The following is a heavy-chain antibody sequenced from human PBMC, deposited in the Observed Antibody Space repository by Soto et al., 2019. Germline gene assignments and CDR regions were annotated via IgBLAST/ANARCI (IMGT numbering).Heavy chain of an antibody. J-gene: IGHJ4*02. Sequence: ASVKVSCKASGYTFTSYAMHWVRQAPGQRLEWMGWINAGNGNTKYSQKFQGRVTITRDTSASTAYMELSSLRPEDTAVYHCARAPGGYFHSNYFDSWGQGTLVTVSS. V-gene: IGHV1-3*01. CDR3: ARAPGGYFHSNYFDS. D-gene: IGHD3-10*01. CDR1: GYTFTSYA. CDR2: INAGNGNT.